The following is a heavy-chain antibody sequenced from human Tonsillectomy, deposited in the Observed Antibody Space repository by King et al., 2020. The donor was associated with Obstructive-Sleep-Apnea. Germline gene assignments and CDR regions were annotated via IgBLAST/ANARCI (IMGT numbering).Heavy chain of an antibody. D-gene: IGHD3-10*01. Sequence: LQLQESGPGLVKPSETLSLTCTVSGGSISSYYWTWIRQPPGKRLEWIGYIYYTGSTNYSPSFKSRVTISVDTSKNQFSLYLSSVTAADTAVYYCARAPYGSGIIDWFDPWGQGTLVTVSS. J-gene: IGHJ5*02. CDR1: GGSISSYY. V-gene: IGHV4-59*01. CDR2: IYYTGST. CDR3: ARAPYGSGIIDWFDP.